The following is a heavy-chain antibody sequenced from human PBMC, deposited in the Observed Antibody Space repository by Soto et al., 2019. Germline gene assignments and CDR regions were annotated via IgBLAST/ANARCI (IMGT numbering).Heavy chain of an antibody. CDR2: INPHSGAT. V-gene: IGHV1-2*04. CDR3: ARQPNPWEPYAFHI. J-gene: IGHJ3*02. Sequence: ASVKVSCKTSGYTFGDYYIHWVRQAPGQRLQWMAWINPHSGATKFAQEFQDWVTLTSDTSISTAYMELRSLKSDDSAIYYCARQPNPWEPYAFHIWGQGTMVTVSS. CDR1: GYTFGDYY. D-gene: IGHD1-26*01.